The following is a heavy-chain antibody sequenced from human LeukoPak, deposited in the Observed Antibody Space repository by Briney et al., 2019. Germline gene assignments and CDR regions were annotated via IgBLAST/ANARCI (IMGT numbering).Heavy chain of an antibody. CDR2: ISAYNGNT. V-gene: IGHV1-18*01. J-gene: IGHJ6*03. CDR3: ARIPMATIRYYYYYMDV. D-gene: IGHD5-24*01. CDR1: GYTFNNYG. Sequence: ASVKVSCKASGYTFNNYGVSWVRQAPGQGLEWMGWISAYNGNTDYAQNLQDRLTMTTDTSTSTAYMELRSLRSDDTAVYYCARIPMATIRYYYYYMDVWGKGTTVTVPS.